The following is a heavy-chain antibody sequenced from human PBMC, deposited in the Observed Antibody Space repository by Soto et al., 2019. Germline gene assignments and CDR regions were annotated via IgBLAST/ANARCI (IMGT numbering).Heavy chain of an antibody. V-gene: IGHV5-10-1*01. J-gene: IGHJ6*02. CDR1: GYSFTSYW. CDR3: ARHGISDYYYGMDV. Sequence: GESLKISCKGSGYSFTSYWISWVRQMPGKGLEWMGRIDPSDSYTDYSPSFQGHVTISADKSISTAYLQWSSLKASDTAMYYCARHGISDYYYGMDVWGQGTTVTVSS. CDR2: IDPSDSYT. D-gene: IGHD1-20*01.